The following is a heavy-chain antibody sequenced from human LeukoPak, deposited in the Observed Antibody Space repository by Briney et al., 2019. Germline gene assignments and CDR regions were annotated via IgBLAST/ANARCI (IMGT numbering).Heavy chain of an antibody. CDR3: ASLHRKDY. CDR2: ISSICSTI. J-gene: IGHJ4*02. CDR1: GFTFSSYE. V-gene: IGHV3-48*03. Sequence: GGSLRLSCAASGFTFSSYEMNWVRQAPGKGLEGVSYISSICSTIYYADSVKGRFTISRDNAKNSLYMQMNSLRAEDTAVYYCASLHRKDYWGQGTLVTVSS.